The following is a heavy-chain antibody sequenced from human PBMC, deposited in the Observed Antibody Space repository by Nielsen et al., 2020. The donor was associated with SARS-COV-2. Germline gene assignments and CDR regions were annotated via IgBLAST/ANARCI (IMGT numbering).Heavy chain of an antibody. D-gene: IGHD2-21*02. V-gene: IGHV4-39*01. Sequence: SETLSLTCTVSGGSISSSSYYWGWIRQPPGKGLEWIGSIYYSGSTYYNPSLKSRVTISVDTSKNQFSLKLSSVTAADTAVYYCARRLVVTATFDYWGQGTLVTASS. CDR2: IYYSGST. CDR3: ARRLVVTATFDY. CDR1: GGSISSSSYY. J-gene: IGHJ4*02.